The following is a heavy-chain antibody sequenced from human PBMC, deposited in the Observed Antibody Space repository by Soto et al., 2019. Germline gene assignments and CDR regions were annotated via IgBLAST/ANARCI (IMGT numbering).Heavy chain of an antibody. CDR3: ARTVLGPDLLADSFVDYYYYMDV. D-gene: IGHD3-9*01. CDR2: VYYTGST. J-gene: IGHJ6*03. V-gene: IGHV4-59*08. CDR1: GGSFSNFY. Sequence: PSETLSLTCTVSGGSFSNFYLSWIRPHTGKGLEWIGYVYYTGSTSYNPSLKRRVTFSADSSRGQFSLRLNSVTAADTAVYYCARTVLGPDLLADSFVDYYYYMDVWGQGTTVTVSS.